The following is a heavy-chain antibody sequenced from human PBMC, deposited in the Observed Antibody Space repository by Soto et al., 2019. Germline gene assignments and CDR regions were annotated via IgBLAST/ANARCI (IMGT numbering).Heavy chain of an antibody. D-gene: IGHD6-19*01. V-gene: IGHV1-69*01. CDR1: GGTFSSYA. Sequence: QVQLVQSGAEVKKPGSSVKVSCKASGGTFSSYAISRVRQAPGQGLEWMGGIIPIFGTANYAQKFQGRVTITADESTSTAYMELSSLRSEDTAVYYCARDHYAAVAGTGVLDYWGQGTLVTVSS. CDR3: ARDHYAAVAGTGVLDY. J-gene: IGHJ4*02. CDR2: IIPIFGTA.